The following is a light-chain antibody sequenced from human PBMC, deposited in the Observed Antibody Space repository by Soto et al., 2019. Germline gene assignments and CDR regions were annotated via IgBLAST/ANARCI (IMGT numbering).Light chain of an antibody. CDR3: CSYAGSSL. J-gene: IGLJ2*01. CDR1: SSDVGGYNY. V-gene: IGLV2-11*01. Sequence: QSALTQPRSVSGSPGQSVTISCTGTSSDVGGYNYVSWYQQHPGNAPKLMIYDVSKRPSGVPDRFSGSKSGNTASLIISGLQAEDEADYYCCSYAGSSLFGGGTKVTVL. CDR2: DVS.